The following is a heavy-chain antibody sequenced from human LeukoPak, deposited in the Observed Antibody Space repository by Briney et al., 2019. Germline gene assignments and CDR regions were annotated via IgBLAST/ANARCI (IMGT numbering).Heavy chain of an antibody. V-gene: IGHV3-20*04. J-gene: IGHJ3*02. D-gene: IGHD3-22*01. CDR3: AGGNYYDSYAFDI. CDR2: INWNGGST. Sequence: PGGTLTLSCAASGFTFGDYGMSWVRQAPSTGKDWASGINWNGGSTGYADSAKGRFTISRDNAKNSLYLQMNSLRAEDTALYYCAGGNYYDSYAFDIWGQGTMVTVSS. CDR1: GFTFGDYG.